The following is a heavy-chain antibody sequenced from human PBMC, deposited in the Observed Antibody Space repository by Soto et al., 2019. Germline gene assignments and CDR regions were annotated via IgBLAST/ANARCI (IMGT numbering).Heavy chain of an antibody. V-gene: IGHV4-39*07. Sequence: SETLSLTCTVSGDSMYSISYYWAWIRQPPGKGLEWIGSMYYSGSTQHNPSLKSRVTMSVDTSKNQFSLKLSSVTAADTAVYYCARDRRDSLYYYYYGMDVWGQGTTVTVSS. D-gene: IGHD2-15*01. CDR3: ARDRRDSLYYYYYGMDV. CDR1: GDSMYSISYY. J-gene: IGHJ6*02. CDR2: MYYSGST.